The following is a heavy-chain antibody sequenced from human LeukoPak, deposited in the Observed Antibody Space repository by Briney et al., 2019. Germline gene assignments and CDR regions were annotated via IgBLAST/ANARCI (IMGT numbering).Heavy chain of an antibody. V-gene: IGHV4-61*02. CDR3: ARGGYCSSTSCYSSRSGFDY. Sequence: SETLSLTCTVSGGSISSGDYYWSWIRQPPGKGLEWIGRIYTSGSTNYNPSLKSRVTISVDTSKNQFSLKLSSVTAADTAVYYCARGGYCSSTSCYSSRSGFDYWGQGTLVTVSS. CDR1: GGSISSGDYY. J-gene: IGHJ4*02. CDR2: IYTSGST. D-gene: IGHD2-2*01.